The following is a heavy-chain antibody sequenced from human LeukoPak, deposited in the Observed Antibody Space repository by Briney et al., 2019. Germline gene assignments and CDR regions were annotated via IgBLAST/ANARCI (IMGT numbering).Heavy chain of an antibody. D-gene: IGHD2-2*01. CDR3: ARVYCSSTSCYPKLFDY. CDR1: GFTFSSYS. V-gene: IGHV3-48*01. J-gene: IGHJ4*02. Sequence: GGSLRLSCAASGFTFSSYSMNWVRKAPGKGLEWVSYISSSSSTIYYADSVKGRFTISRDNAKNSLYLQMNSLRAEDTAVYYCARVYCSSTSCYPKLFDYWGQGTLVTVSS. CDR2: ISSSSSTI.